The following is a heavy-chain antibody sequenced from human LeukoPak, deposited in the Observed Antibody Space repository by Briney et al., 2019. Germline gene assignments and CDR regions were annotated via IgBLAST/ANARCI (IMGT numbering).Heavy chain of an antibody. CDR1: GGTFSSYA. CDR2: IIPIFGTA. J-gene: IGHJ3*02. D-gene: IGHD4-23*01. Sequence: ASVKVSCKASGGTFSSYAISWVRQAPGQGLEWMGGIIPIFGTANYAQKFQGRVTITADESTSTAYMELSSLRSEDTAVYYCAGAVVPGDAFDIWGQGTMVTASS. CDR3: AGAVVPGDAFDI. V-gene: IGHV1-69*13.